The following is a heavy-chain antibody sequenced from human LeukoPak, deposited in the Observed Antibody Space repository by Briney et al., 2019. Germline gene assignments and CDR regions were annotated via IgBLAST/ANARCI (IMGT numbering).Heavy chain of an antibody. CDR3: ARAPYDSSGYYYVDY. V-gene: IGHV3-30-3*01. Sequence: PGRSLRLSCAASGFTFSSYAMHWVRQAPGKGLEWVAVISYDGSNKYYADSVKGRFTISRDNSKNTPYLQMNSLRAEDTAVYYCARAPYDSSGYYYVDYWGQGTLVTVSS. D-gene: IGHD3-22*01. CDR2: ISYDGSNK. J-gene: IGHJ4*02. CDR1: GFTFSSYA.